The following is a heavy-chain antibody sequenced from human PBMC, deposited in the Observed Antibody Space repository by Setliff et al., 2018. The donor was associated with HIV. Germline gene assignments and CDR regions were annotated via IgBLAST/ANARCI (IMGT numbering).Heavy chain of an antibody. V-gene: IGHV1-69-2*01. D-gene: IGHD3-10*01. Sequence: GASVKVSCKASGYTFTDYYMHWVQQAPAKGLEWMGRVDPKNGDTIYAEKLRGRVTITADTSTDTAYMELGSLRSEDTAIYYCATLDYYGSATYNLALQYWGQGTLVTVSS. CDR3: ATLDYYGSATYNLALQY. CDR1: GYTFTDYY. J-gene: IGHJ4*02. CDR2: VDPKNGDT.